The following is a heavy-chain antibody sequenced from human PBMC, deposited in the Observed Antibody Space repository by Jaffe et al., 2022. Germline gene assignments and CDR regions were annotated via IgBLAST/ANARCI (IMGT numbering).Heavy chain of an antibody. CDR3: ARDSRGYYGSGTGLYYMDV. CDR1: GYTFTSYA. J-gene: IGHJ6*03. CDR2: INAGNGNT. V-gene: IGHV1-3*01. Sequence: QVQLVQSGAEVKKPGASVKVSCKASGYTFTSYAMHWVRQAPGQRLEWMGWINAGNGNTKYSQKFQGRVTITRDTSASTAYMELSSLRSEDTAVYYCARDSRGYYGSGTGLYYMDVWGKGTTVTVSS. D-gene: IGHD3-10*01.